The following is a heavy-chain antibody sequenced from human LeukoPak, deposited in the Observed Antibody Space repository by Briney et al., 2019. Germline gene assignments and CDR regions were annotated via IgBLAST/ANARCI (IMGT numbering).Heavy chain of an antibody. CDR3: AKDRYYYGSGSTFDY. D-gene: IGHD3-10*01. CDR2: ISGSGGST. CDR1: GFTFSSYA. J-gene: IGHJ4*02. Sequence: GGSLRLSCAASGFTFSSYAMSWVRQAPGKGLEWVSGISGSGGSTYYADSVKGRFTISRDNSKNTLYLQMNSLRAEDTAVYYCAKDRYYYGSGSTFDYWGQGTLVTVSS. V-gene: IGHV3-23*01.